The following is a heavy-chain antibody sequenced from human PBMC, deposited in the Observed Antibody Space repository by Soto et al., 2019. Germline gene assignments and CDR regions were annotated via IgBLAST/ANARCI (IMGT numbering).Heavy chain of an antibody. CDR2: IYWDDDK. CDR1: GFSLSTSGVG. CDR3: AHKGYWFDP. D-gene: IGHD2-2*01. J-gene: IGHJ5*02. Sequence: QITLKESGPTLVKPTQTLTLTCTFSGFSLSTSGVGVGWIRQPPGKALEWLALIYWDDDKRYSPSLKSRLTITQDTSTNQVVLTMTNMDSVDTATYYCAHKGYWFDPWGQGTLVTVSS. V-gene: IGHV2-5*02.